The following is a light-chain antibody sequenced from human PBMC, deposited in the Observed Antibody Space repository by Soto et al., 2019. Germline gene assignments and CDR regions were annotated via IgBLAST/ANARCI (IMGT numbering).Light chain of an antibody. CDR2: WAT. Sequence: DVVLTQSPESLSVSLGERATIKCKSSLSLYFTSEKKNCLAWYQQKPGQPPKMLLYWATTRKSGVPDRFSGGESGTDFTLTISSLRAEDVAVCYCQQYYTTPWTFGQGTKVEI. J-gene: IGKJ1*01. V-gene: IGKV4-1*01. CDR3: QQYYTTPWT. CDR1: LSLYFTSEKKNC.